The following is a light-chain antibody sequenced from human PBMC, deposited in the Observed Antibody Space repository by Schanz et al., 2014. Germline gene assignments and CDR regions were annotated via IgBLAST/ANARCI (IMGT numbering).Light chain of an antibody. CDR3: QQYGNSPGT. V-gene: IGKV3-11*01. CDR1: ESVTNF. Sequence: EIVLTQSPATLSLSPGEGATLSCRASESVTNFLAWYQQKPGQAPRLLIYDASNRATGIAARFSGSGSGTDFTLTITRLEPEDFAVYYCQQYGNSPGTFGQGTRLE. J-gene: IGKJ5*01. CDR2: DAS.